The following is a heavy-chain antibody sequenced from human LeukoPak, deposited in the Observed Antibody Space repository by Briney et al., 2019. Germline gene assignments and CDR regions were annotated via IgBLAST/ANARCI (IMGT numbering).Heavy chain of an antibody. D-gene: IGHD2-15*01. CDR2: IKQDGSEK. V-gene: IGHV3-7*03. Sequence: GSLRLSCAASGFTFSSYWMSWVRQAPGKGLEWVANIKQDGSEKYYVDSVKGRFTISRDNAKNSLYLQMNSLRAEDTAVYYCAKDIVVVVAAGDAFDIWGQGTMVTVSS. CDR1: GFTFSSYW. J-gene: IGHJ3*02. CDR3: AKDIVVVVAAGDAFDI.